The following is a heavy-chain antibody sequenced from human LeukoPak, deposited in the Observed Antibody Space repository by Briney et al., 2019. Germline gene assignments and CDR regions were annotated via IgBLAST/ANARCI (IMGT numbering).Heavy chain of an antibody. CDR3: ARRASKYEAHYGMDV. CDR1: GVSIRNTNYY. V-gene: IGHV4-39*02. D-gene: IGHD4-4*01. Sequence: PSETLSLTCTVSGVSIRNTNYYWGWIRQPPGTGLEWIGGISYYGSTYYSPSLKSRVTMSVDTSKNHFSLNLSSVTAADTAVYYCARRASKYEAHYGMDVWGQGTTVTVSS. J-gene: IGHJ6*02. CDR2: ISYYGST.